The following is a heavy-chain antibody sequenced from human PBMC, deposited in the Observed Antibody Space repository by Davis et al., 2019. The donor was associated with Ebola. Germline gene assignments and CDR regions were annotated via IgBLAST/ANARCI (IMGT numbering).Heavy chain of an antibody. CDR3: ARDRPWELLVLSDYYFDY. CDR1: GFTFSSYS. Sequence: PGGSLRLSCAASGFTFSSYSMNWVRQAPGKGLEWVSYISSSSSTIYYADSVKGRFTISRDNAKNSLYLQMNSLRDEDTAVYYCARDRPWELLVLSDYYFDYWGQGTLVTVSS. J-gene: IGHJ4*02. V-gene: IGHV3-48*02. CDR2: ISSSSSTI. D-gene: IGHD1-26*01.